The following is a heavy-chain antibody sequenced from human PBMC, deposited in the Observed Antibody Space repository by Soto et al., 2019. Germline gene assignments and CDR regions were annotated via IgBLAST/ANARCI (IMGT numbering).Heavy chain of an antibody. CDR3: ARLDGSYCGGDCYSYWYFDL. CDR1: GGTFSSYA. Sequence: GASVKVSCKASGGTFSSYAISWVRQAPGQGLEWMGGIIPIFGTANYAQKFQGRVTITADESTSTAYMELSSLRSEDTAVYYCARLDGSYCGGDCYSYWYFDLWGRGTLVTVS. V-gene: IGHV1-69*13. CDR2: IIPIFGTA. D-gene: IGHD2-21*02. J-gene: IGHJ2*01.